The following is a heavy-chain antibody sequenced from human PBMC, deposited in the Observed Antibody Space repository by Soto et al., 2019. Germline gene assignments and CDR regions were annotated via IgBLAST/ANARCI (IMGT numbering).Heavy chain of an antibody. Sequence: NPSETLSLTCAVYGGSFSGYYWSWIRQPPGKGLEWIGEINHSGSTNYNPSLKSRVTIPVDTSKNQFSLKLSSVTAADTAVYYCARHSHDFWSGYRTNWFDPWGQGTLVTVSS. CDR3: ARHSHDFWSGYRTNWFDP. CDR1: GGSFSGYY. V-gene: IGHV4-34*01. CDR2: INHSGST. J-gene: IGHJ5*02. D-gene: IGHD3-3*01.